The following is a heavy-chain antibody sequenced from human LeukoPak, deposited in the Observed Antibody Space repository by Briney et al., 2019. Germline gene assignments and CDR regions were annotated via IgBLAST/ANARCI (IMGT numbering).Heavy chain of an antibody. Sequence: PGRSLRLSCAASGFTFSSYAMHWVRQAPGKGLEWVAVISYDGSNKYYADSVKGRFTISRDNSKNTLYLQMNSLRAEDTAVYYCARDAISYPGKTDYWGQGTLVTVSS. D-gene: IGHD3-10*01. CDR1: GFTFSSYA. CDR2: ISYDGSNK. V-gene: IGHV3-30*14. J-gene: IGHJ4*02. CDR3: ARDAISYPGKTDY.